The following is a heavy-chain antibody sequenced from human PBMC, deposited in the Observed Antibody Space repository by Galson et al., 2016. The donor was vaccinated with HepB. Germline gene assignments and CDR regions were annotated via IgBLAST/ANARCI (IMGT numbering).Heavy chain of an antibody. CDR1: GFTFRNYG. CDR3: ARSIGRTNGPSFDY. CDR2: IWYDGSEE. Sequence: SLRLSCAASGFTFRNYGMHWVRQAPGKGLEWVALIWYDGSEEYYADSVKGRFTISRDNSKNTLYLQMNSLRAEDTAVYYCARSIGRTNGPSFDYWGQGTLVTVSS. D-gene: IGHD6-6*01. V-gene: IGHV3-33*01. J-gene: IGHJ4*02.